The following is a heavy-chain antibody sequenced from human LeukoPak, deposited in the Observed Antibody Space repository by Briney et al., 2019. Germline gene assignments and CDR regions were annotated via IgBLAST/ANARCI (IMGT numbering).Heavy chain of an antibody. J-gene: IGHJ4*02. Sequence: GGSLRLSCAASGFTFSSYAMNWVRQAPGKGLEWVSAINGGGSSTYYADSVKGRFTISRDNSKNTLYLQMNSLRAEDTAVYYCAKPARTDYVDYWGQGTLVTVSS. CDR3: AKPARTDYVDY. D-gene: IGHD1-14*01. CDR1: GFTFSSYA. CDR2: INGGGSST. V-gene: IGHV3-23*01.